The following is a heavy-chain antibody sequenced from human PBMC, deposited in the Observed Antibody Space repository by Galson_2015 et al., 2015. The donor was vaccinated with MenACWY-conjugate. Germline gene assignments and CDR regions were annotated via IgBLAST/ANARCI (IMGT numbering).Heavy chain of an antibody. J-gene: IGHJ6*02. CDR2: IYYSGST. CDR3: ARGTVTPSGAKYYGMDV. V-gene: IGHV4-39*07. D-gene: IGHD4-17*01. CDR1: GGSISSTNYY. Sequence: ETLSLTCNVSGGSISSTNYYWGWIRQSPGRGLEWIGSIYYSGSTYYNPSLKSRVTISVDTSKDQFSLKLSSVTAEDTALYYCARGTVTPSGAKYYGMDVWGQGTTVTVSS.